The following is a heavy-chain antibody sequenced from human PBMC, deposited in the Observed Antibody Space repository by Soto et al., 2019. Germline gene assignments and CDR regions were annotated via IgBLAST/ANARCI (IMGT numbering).Heavy chain of an antibody. J-gene: IGHJ6*02. Sequence: ASVKVSWKASGYTFTSYDINWVRQATGQGLEWMEWLNPNSGNTGYAQKSQGRVTMTRNTSISTAYMELSSLRSEDKAVYYCASLTSWRYYYGMDVRGQATSVTVSS. D-gene: IGHD5-12*01. CDR2: LNPNSGNT. CDR3: ASLTSWRYYYGMDV. V-gene: IGHV1-8*01. CDR1: GYTFTSYD.